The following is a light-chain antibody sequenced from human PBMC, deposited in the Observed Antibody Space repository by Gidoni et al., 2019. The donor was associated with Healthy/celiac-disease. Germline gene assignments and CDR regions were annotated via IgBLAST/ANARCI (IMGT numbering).Light chain of an antibody. CDR2: GAS. V-gene: IGKV3-20*01. CDR1: QSVSSSY. J-gene: IGKJ2*01. Sequence: EIVLTQSPGTLSLSLGARATLSCRASQSVSSSYLAWYQQKPGQAPRLLLYGASSRATGIPDRFSGSGSGTDFTLTISRLEPEDFAVYYCQQYGSSPNTFGQGTKLEIK. CDR3: QQYGSSPNT.